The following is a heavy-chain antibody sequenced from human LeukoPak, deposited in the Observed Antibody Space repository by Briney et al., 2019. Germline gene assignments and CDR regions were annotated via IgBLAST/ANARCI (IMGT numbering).Heavy chain of an antibody. CDR1: GGSINSNNYY. J-gene: IGHJ4*02. CDR2: IYYSGST. Sequence: SETLSLTCTVSGGSINSNNYYWGWIRQPPGKGLEWIGSIYYSGSTYYNPSLKSRVTISVDTSKNQFSLKLSSVTAADTAVYYCARGIAVAGTRLLDYWGQGTLVTVSS. D-gene: IGHD6-19*01. V-gene: IGHV4-39*07. CDR3: ARGIAVAGTRLLDY.